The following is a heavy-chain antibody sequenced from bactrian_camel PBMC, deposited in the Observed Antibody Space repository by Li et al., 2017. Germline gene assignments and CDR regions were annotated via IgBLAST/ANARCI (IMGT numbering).Heavy chain of an antibody. CDR1: GYANA. CDR2: IENDGSI. V-gene: IGHV3S53*01. CDR3: CLGRDCYPGSWCYDPTY. D-gene: IGHD3*01. Sequence: LVESGGGSVRAGESLRLSCAASGYANAMGWFRQAPEKERELVAGIENDGSIYYSDSVKGRFTISQDNAENTAYLQMNSLNPEDTAIYYCCLGRDCYPGSWCYDPTYWGQGTQVTVS. J-gene: IGHJ4*01.